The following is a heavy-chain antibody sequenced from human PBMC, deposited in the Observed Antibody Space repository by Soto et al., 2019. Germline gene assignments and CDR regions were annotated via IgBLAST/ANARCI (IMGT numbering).Heavy chain of an antibody. Sequence: PGGSLRLSCAASGFTFSSYGMHWVRQAPGKGLEWVAVIWYDGSNKYYADSVKGRFTISRDNSKNTLYLQMNSLRAEDTAVYYCARDYYDSSGYRPLDYWGQGTLVTVSS. CDR2: IWYDGSNK. D-gene: IGHD3-22*01. J-gene: IGHJ4*02. CDR1: GFTFSSYG. V-gene: IGHV3-33*01. CDR3: ARDYYDSSGYRPLDY.